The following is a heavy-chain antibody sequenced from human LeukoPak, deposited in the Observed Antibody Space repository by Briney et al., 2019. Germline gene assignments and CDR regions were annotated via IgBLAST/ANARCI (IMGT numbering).Heavy chain of an antibody. D-gene: IGHD3-10*01. J-gene: IGHJ4*02. CDR3: ARGVSMVRGGTKYYFDY. V-gene: IGHV4-59*01. Sequence: PSETLSLTCTVSGGSISSYYWSWIRQPPGKGLEWIGYIYYSGSTNNNPSLKSRVTISVDTSKNQFSLKLSSVTAADTAVYYRARGVSMVRGGTKYYFDYWGQGTLVTVSS. CDR1: GGSISSYY. CDR2: IYYSGST.